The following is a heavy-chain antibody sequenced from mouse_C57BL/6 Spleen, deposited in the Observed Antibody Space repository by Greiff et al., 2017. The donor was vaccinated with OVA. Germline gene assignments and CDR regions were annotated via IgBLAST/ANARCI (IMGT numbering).Heavy chain of an antibody. Sequence: VQVVESGPGLVAPSQSLSITCTVSGFSLTSYGVHWVRQPPGKGLEWLVVIWSDGSTTYNSALKSRLSISKDNSKSQVFLKMNSLQTDDTAMYYCARHKDYDYYAMDYWGQGTSVTVSS. V-gene: IGHV2-6-1*01. D-gene: IGHD2-4*01. CDR2: IWSDGST. CDR3: ARHKDYDYYAMDY. CDR1: GFSLTSYG. J-gene: IGHJ4*01.